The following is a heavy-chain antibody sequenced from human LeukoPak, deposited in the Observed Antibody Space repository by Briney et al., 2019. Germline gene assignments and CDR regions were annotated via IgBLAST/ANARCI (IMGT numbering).Heavy chain of an antibody. V-gene: IGHV1-69*13. CDR2: IIPIFGTA. Sequence: SVKVSCKASGYTFTSYDINWVRQATGQGLEWMGGIIPIFGTANYAQKFQGRVTITADESTSTAYMELSSLRSEDTAVYYCARLMTTSRRFDPWGQGTPVTVSS. CDR3: ARLMTTSRRFDP. CDR1: GYTFTSYD. J-gene: IGHJ5*02. D-gene: IGHD2/OR15-2a*01.